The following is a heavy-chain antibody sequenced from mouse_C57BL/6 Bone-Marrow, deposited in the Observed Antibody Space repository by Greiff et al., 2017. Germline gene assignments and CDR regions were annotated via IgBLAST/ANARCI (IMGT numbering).Heavy chain of an antibody. V-gene: IGHV1-63*01. CDR3: ARRPDGDWYFDV. J-gene: IGHJ1*03. CDR2: IYPGGGYT. CDR1: GFTFTNYW. Sequence: QVQLQQSGAELVRPGTSVKMSCKASGFTFTNYWLGWAKQRPGHGLEWIGDIYPGGGYTNYNEKFKGTATLTADKSSSTAYMQCSSLTSEDSAIYYCARRPDGDWYFDVWGTGTTVTVSS.